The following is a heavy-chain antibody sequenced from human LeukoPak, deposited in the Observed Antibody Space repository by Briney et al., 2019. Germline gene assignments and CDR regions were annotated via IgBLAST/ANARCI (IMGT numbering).Heavy chain of an antibody. Sequence: SETLSLTCTVYGGSISSYYWSWIQQPPGKGLEWIGYIYYSGSTNYNPSLKSRVTISVDTSKNQFSLKLSSVTAADTAVYYGARDHCSGGSCYLGWFDPWGQGTLVTVSS. CDR2: IYYSGST. V-gene: IGHV4-59*01. J-gene: IGHJ5*02. CDR1: GGSISSYY. CDR3: ARDHCSGGSCYLGWFDP. D-gene: IGHD2-15*01.